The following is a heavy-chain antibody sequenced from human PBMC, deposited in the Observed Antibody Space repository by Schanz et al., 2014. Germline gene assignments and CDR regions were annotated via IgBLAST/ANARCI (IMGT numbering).Heavy chain of an antibody. J-gene: IGHJ3*01. CDR1: GITFSGYS. V-gene: IGHV3-48*01. CDR2: ISGSSSTK. Sequence: EVQLVESGGGLAQPGGSLRLSCAASGITFSGYSMNWVRQAPGKGLEWVSYISGSSSTKYYADSVKGRFTISRDNGKKSLYRQINSLRPEDTAVYFCARDYESDLSSPRHDAFDVWGQGTVVTVSS. CDR3: ARDYESDLSSPRHDAFDV. D-gene: IGHD3-22*01.